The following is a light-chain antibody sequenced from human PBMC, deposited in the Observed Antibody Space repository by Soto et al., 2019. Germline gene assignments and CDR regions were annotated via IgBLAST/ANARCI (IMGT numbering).Light chain of an antibody. CDR3: MQGTHWPAT. J-gene: IGKJ1*01. CDR1: QSIVYSDGHAY. Sequence: DVVMTQSPLSLSVTLGQPASISCWSSQSIVYSDGHAYLNWFHQRPGQSPRRLIYQVSKRDSGVPDRFSGSGSGTDFTLKISRVEAEDVGVYYCMQGTHWPATFGRGTKVEIK. V-gene: IGKV2-30*01. CDR2: QVS.